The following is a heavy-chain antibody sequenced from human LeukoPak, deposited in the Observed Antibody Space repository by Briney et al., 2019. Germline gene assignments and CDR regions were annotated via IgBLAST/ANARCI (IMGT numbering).Heavy chain of an antibody. CDR3: AGKYYYDSRGYFYVDY. D-gene: IGHD3-22*01. J-gene: IGHJ4*02. CDR2: VYKSDST. Sequence: SETLSLTCTVSGGSVSNYYWSWIRQPPGKGLEWIGCVYKSDSTTYNPSLKSRVTISVDTSKNQFSLKLNSVTAADTAVYYCAGKYYYDSRGYFYVDYWGQGTLVTVSS. CDR1: GGSVSNYY. V-gene: IGHV4-59*08.